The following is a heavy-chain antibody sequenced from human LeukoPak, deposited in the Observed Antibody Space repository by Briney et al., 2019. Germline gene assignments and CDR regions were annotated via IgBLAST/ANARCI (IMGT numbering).Heavy chain of an antibody. Sequence: GGSLRLSCAASGFTFSSYWMSWVRQAPGKGLEWVANIKQDGSEKYYVDSVMGRFTISRDNAKNSLYLQMNSLRAEDTAVYYCARDRGCSSTSCYEDYWGQGTLVTVSS. CDR2: IKQDGSEK. CDR1: GFTFSSYW. CDR3: ARDRGCSSTSCYEDY. V-gene: IGHV3-7*01. J-gene: IGHJ4*02. D-gene: IGHD2-2*01.